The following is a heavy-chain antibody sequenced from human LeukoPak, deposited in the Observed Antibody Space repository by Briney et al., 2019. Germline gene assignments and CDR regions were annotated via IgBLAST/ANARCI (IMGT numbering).Heavy chain of an antibody. CDR3: ARGANHVATYAY. CDR1: GGSIRSSYYY. CDR2: IYYSGST. D-gene: IGHD5-12*01. V-gene: IGHV4-31*03. J-gene: IGHJ4*02. Sequence: SETLSLTCTVSGGSIRSSYYYWGWLRQPPGKGLEWIGYIYYSGSTYYNPSLKSRVTISVDTSKNQFSLKLSSVTAADTAVYYCARGANHVATYAYWGQGTLVTVSS.